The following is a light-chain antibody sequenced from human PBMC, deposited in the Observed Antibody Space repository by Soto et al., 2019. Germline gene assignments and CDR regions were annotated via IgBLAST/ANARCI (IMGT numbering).Light chain of an antibody. CDR1: QRVSSN. V-gene: IGKV3-15*01. CDR2: GAS. Sequence: EIVMTQSPATLSVSPGDTATLSCRASQRVSSNLAWYQQKPGQAPRLLISGASTRATGVPARFSGSGSGTEFTLTISSLQSEDFAVYYCQQYNNWPPWTFGQGTKVEIK. CDR3: QQYNNWPPWT. J-gene: IGKJ1*01.